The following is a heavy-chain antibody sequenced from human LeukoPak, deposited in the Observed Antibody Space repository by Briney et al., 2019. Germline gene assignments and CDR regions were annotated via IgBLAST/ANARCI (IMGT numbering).Heavy chain of an antibody. V-gene: IGHV4-31*03. CDR2: IYCSGST. J-gene: IGHJ4*02. D-gene: IGHD3-10*01. Sequence: SQTLSLTCTVSGGSISSGGYYWSWIRQHPGKGLEWIGYIYCSGSTYYNPSLKSRVTISVDTSKNQFSLKLSSVTAADTAVYYCARTLITMVRGVHKYYFDYWGQGTLVTVSS. CDR3: ARTLITMVRGVHKYYFDY. CDR1: GGSISSGGYY.